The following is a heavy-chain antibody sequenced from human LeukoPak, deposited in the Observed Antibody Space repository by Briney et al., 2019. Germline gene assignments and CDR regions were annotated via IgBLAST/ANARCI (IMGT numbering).Heavy chain of an antibody. V-gene: IGHV1-18*01. Sequence: ASVKVSCKASGYTFTSYGISWVRQAPGQGLEWMGWISAYNGNTNYAQKLQGRVTMTTDTSTSTAYMELRSLRSDDTAVYYCARDFPVAGTENWFDHWGQGTLVTVSS. J-gene: IGHJ5*02. CDR3: ARDFPVAGTENWFDH. CDR1: GYTFTSYG. CDR2: ISAYNGNT. D-gene: IGHD6-19*01.